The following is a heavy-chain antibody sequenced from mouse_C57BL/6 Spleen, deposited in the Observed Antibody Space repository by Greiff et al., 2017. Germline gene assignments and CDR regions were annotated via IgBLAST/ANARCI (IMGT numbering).Heavy chain of an antibody. CDR1: GYTFTSYW. V-gene: IGHV1-5*01. J-gene: IGHJ4*01. CDR3: TRQGTTVVASDYYAMDY. CDR2: IYPGNSDT. Sequence: DVQLQESGTVLARPGASVKMSCKTSGYTFTSYWMHWVKQRPGQGLEWIGAIYPGNSDTSYNQKFKGKAKLTAVTSASTAYMELSSLTNEDSAVYYCTRQGTTVVASDYYAMDYWGQGTSVTVSS. D-gene: IGHD1-1*01.